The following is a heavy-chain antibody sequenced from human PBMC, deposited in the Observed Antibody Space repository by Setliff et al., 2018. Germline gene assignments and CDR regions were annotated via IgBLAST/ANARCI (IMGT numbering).Heavy chain of an antibody. CDR1: GYTFTSYA. CDR2: INAGNGNT. CDR3: AREIVTPYITMVRETARGFDP. D-gene: IGHD3-10*01. J-gene: IGHJ5*02. Sequence: ASVKVSCKASGYTFTSYAMHWVRQAPGQRLEWMGWINAGNGNTKYSQKFQGRVTITRDTSASTAYMELSSPRSEDTAVYYCAREIVTPYITMVRETARGFDPLGQGTLVTVSS. V-gene: IGHV1-3*01.